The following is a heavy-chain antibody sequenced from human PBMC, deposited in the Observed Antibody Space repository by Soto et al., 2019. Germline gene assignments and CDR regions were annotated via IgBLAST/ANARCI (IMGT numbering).Heavy chain of an antibody. CDR3: AKDEGTSSTVFDY. Sequence: PGGSLRLSCVASGFTFKAYAMGWVRQAPGKGLEWVSSITATNGNTYYADSVRGRFTISRDNSRNSLFLQMNGLRPEDSALYYCAKDEGTSSTVFDYWGQGTLV. V-gene: IGHV3-23*01. CDR2: ITATNGNT. CDR1: GFTFKAYA. J-gene: IGHJ4*02. D-gene: IGHD4-4*01.